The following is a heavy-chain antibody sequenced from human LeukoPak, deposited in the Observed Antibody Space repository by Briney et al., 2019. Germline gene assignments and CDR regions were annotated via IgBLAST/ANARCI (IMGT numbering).Heavy chain of an antibody. J-gene: IGHJ4*02. V-gene: IGHV5-51*01. D-gene: IGHD3-10*01. Sequence: GESLKISCKSSGYTFTNNWIGWVRQMPGEGLEWMGIIYPGDSDTRYSPSFQGQVTISADKSISTAYLQWSSLKASDTAMYYCARPEEVGEACDYWGQGTLVTVSS. CDR1: GYTFTNNW. CDR3: ARPEEVGEACDY. CDR2: IYPGDSDT.